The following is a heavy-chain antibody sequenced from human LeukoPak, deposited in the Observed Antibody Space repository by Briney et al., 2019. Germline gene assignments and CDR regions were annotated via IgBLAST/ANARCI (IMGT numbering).Heavy chain of an antibody. V-gene: IGHV3-23*01. CDR3: AKQGRNDFVDS. CDR1: GFILRSFA. J-gene: IGHJ4*02. CDR2: SSGDGGNT. Sequence: GGSLRLSCAASGFILRSFAMSWVRQAPGKGLEWVSASSGDGGNTDYANSVKGRFTISRDNSKNTIYLQMNSLRADDTAVYYCAKQGRNDFVDSWGQGTLVTVSS. D-gene: IGHD3-3*01.